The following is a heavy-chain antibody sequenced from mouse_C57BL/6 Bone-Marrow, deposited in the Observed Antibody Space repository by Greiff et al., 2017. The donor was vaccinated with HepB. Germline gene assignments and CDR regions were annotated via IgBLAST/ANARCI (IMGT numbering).Heavy chain of an antibody. V-gene: IGHV2-2*01. CDR1: GFSLTSYG. CDR3: ARVRDYYGSSYCYYAMDY. CDR2: IWSGGST. Sequence: QVQLQQSGPGLVQPSQSLSITCTVSGFSLTSYGVHWVRQSPGKGLEWLGVIWSGGSTDYNAAFISRLSISKDNSKSQVFFKMNSLQADDTAIYYCARVRDYYGSSYCYYAMDYWGQGTSVTVSS. D-gene: IGHD1-1*01. J-gene: IGHJ4*01.